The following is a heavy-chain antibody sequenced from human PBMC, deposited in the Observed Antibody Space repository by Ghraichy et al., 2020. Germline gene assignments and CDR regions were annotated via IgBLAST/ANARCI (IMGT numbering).Heavy chain of an antibody. CDR2: ITWDGDST. V-gene: IGHV3-43*01. D-gene: IGHD5-24*01. CDR3: ARDLFRGDGYNFIYYSGMDV. J-gene: IGHJ6*02. Sequence: GGSLRLSCAASGFTFEDYPMHWVRQAPGKGLEWVSLITWDGDSTYYAESVKGRFTIFRDNSKNSLYLQMNSLRTEDTALYYCARDLFRGDGYNFIYYSGMDVWGQGTTVTVSS. CDR1: GFTFEDYP.